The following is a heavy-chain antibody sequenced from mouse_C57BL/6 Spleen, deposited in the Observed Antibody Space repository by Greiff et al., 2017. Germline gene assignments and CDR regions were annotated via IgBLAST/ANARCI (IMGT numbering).Heavy chain of an antibody. CDR3: ARQGNYYGTYYFDY. J-gene: IGHJ2*01. V-gene: IGHV5-9*01. Sequence: EVKLVESGGGLVKPGGSLKLSCAASGFTFSSYTMSWVRQTPEKRLEWVATISGGGGNTYYPDSVKGRFTISRDNAKKTLYLQMSSLRSEDTALYYCARQGNYYGTYYFDYWGQGTTLTVSS. CDR1: GFTFSSYT. D-gene: IGHD1-1*01. CDR2: ISGGGGNT.